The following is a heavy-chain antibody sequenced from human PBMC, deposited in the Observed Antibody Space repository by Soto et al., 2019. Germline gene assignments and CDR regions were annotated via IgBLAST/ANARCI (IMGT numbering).Heavy chain of an antibody. Sequence: PGGSLRLSCAASGVTFSSYSMNWVRQAPGKGLEWVSYISSSSSTIYYADSVKGRFTISRDNAKNSLYLQMNSLRDEDTAVYYCARDLGVTMIVPPSIYYGMDVWGQGTTVTVSS. D-gene: IGHD3-22*01. CDR1: GVTFSSYS. J-gene: IGHJ6*02. CDR2: ISSSSSTI. V-gene: IGHV3-48*02. CDR3: ARDLGVTMIVPPSIYYGMDV.